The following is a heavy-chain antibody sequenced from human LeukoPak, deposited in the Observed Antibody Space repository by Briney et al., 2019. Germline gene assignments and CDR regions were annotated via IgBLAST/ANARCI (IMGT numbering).Heavy chain of an antibody. J-gene: IGHJ6*02. V-gene: IGHV1-69*13. Sequence: SVKVSCTASGGTFSIYAISWVRQAPGQGLEWMGGIIPIFGTANYARKFQGRVTITADESTSTDYMELSRLRCEDTAVYYCARTDIVVVPAATPLYYYYGMDVWGQGTTVTVSS. CDR3: ARTDIVVVPAATPLYYYYGMDV. CDR1: GGTFSIYA. D-gene: IGHD2-2*02. CDR2: IIPIFGTA.